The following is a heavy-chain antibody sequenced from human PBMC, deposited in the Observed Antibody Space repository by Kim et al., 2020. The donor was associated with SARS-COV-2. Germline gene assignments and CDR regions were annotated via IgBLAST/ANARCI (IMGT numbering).Heavy chain of an antibody. CDR1: GFTFSSYG. D-gene: IGHD2-2*01. CDR3: ASLGYCSSTSCAEDY. Sequence: GGSLRLSCAASGFTFSSYGMHWVRQAPGKGLEWVAVIWYDGSNKYYADSVKGRFTISRDNSKNTLYLQMNSLRAEDTAVYYCASLGYCSSTSCAEDYWGQGTLVTVSS. CDR2: IWYDGSNK. J-gene: IGHJ4*02. V-gene: IGHV3-33*01.